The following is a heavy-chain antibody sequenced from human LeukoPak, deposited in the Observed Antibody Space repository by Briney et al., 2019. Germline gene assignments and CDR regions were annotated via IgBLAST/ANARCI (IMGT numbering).Heavy chain of an antibody. CDR1: GFSLSTSGVG. J-gene: IGHJ4*02. CDR3: AHSRPWVWSDSSSGGFDY. V-gene: IGHV2-5*02. Sequence: SGPTLVNPTQTLTLTCTFSGFSLSTSGVGVGWIRQPPGKALEWLALIYWDDDKRYSPSLKSRLTITKDTSKNQVVLTMTNMDPVGTATYYCAHSRPWVWSDSSSGGFDYWGQGTLVTVSS. D-gene: IGHD3-22*01. CDR2: IYWDDDK.